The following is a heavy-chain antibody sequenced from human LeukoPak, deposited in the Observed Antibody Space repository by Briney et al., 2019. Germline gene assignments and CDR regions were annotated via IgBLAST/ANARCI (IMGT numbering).Heavy chain of an antibody. CDR2: IWYDGSNK. Sequence: GGSLRLSCAASGFTFSSYGMHWVRQAPGKGLEWVAVIWYDGSNKYYADSVKGRFTVSRDNSKNTLYLQMSSLRAEDTAVYYCARVINSQYFDYWGQGTLVTVSS. V-gene: IGHV3-33*01. CDR1: GFTFSSYG. D-gene: IGHD2/OR15-2a*01. CDR3: ARVINSQYFDY. J-gene: IGHJ4*02.